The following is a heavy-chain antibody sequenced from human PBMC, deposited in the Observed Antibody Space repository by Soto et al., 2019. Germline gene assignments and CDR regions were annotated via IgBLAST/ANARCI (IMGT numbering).Heavy chain of an antibody. J-gene: IGHJ6*03. D-gene: IGHD2-2*01. CDR2: ISAYNGNT. V-gene: IGHV1-18*01. CDR3: ARAGGVVVPAASSYYYMDV. CDR1: GYTFTSYG. Sequence: QVQLVQFGAEVKKPGASVKVSCKASGYTFTSYGISWVRQAPGQGLEWMGWISAYNGNTNYAQKLQGRVTMTTDTSTSTAYMELRSLRSDDTAVYYCARAGGVVVPAASSYYYMDVWGKGTTVTVSS.